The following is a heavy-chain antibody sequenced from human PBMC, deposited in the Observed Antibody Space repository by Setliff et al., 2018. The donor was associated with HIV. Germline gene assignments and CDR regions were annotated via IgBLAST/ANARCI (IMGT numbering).Heavy chain of an antibody. J-gene: IGHJ4*02. V-gene: IGHV4-59*12. Sequence: SETLSLTCTVSGDSIRNDYWTWIRQSPEKGLEWIAYISYSGGTNHNPALMGRVTMSLDVSKNQISLRLRSVVAADTAVYYCASGHEWLRNWGQGTLVTVSS. D-gene: IGHD5-12*01. CDR3: ASGHEWLRN. CDR1: GDSIRNDY. CDR2: ISYSGGT.